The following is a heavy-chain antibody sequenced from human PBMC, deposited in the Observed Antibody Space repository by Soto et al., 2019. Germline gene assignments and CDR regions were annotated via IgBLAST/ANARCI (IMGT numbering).Heavy chain of an antibody. J-gene: IGHJ6*02. Sequence: GESLTISCKGSGYSFTSYWIAWVRQMPGKGLEWMGIIYPGDSDARYSPSFQGQVTISADKSINTAYLQWSSLKASDTAMYYCARPRSGSYRLDYYGMDVWGQGTTVTVSS. CDR1: GYSFTSYW. D-gene: IGHD3-10*01. V-gene: IGHV5-51*01. CDR3: ARPRSGSYRLDYYGMDV. CDR2: IYPGDSDA.